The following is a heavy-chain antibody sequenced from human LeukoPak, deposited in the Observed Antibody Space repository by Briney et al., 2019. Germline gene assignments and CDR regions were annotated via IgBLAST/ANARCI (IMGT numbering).Heavy chain of an antibody. J-gene: IGHJ5*02. V-gene: IGHV4-61*02. CDR2: ISISGAT. Sequence: SQTLSPTCTVSAPSISRDNPYSGWVRQPAGKGLEWIGRISISGATHYNPSLKSRVTISVDTSKNQFSLKLSSVTAADTAVYYCARRRGAGSRDCWFDPWGQGALVTVSS. CDR3: ARRRGAGSRDCWFDP. D-gene: IGHD2-21*01. CDR1: APSISRDNPY.